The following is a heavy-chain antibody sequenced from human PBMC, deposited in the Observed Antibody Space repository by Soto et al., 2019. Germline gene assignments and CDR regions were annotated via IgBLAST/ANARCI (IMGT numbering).Heavy chain of an antibody. CDR1: GGTFSSYA. V-gene: IGHV1-69*01. CDR2: LIPIVGSA. J-gene: IGHJ6*02. Sequence: QVQLVQSGAEVKKPGSSVKVSCKASGGTFSSYAISWVRQAPGQGLEWMGGLIPIVGSANYAQKFQGRVTITADESTSTAYMELSSLRSDDTAVYYCARSQGSSTSLEIYYYYYYGMDVWGQGTTVTVSS. CDR3: ARSQGSSTSLEIYYYYYYGMDV. D-gene: IGHD2-2*01.